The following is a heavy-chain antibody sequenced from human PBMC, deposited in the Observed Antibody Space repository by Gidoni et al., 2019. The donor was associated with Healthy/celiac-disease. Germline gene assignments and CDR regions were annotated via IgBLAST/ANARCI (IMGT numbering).Heavy chain of an antibody. Sequence: EVQLVESGGGLVQPGGSLRLSCAASGFTFSSYWMSWVRQAPGKGLEWVANIKQDGSEKYYVDSVKGRFTISRDNAKNSLYLQMNSLRAEDTAVYYCARGGGSYYVGAPFDYWGQGTLVTVSS. D-gene: IGHD1-26*01. CDR2: IKQDGSEK. CDR3: ARGGGSYYVGAPFDY. J-gene: IGHJ4*02. V-gene: IGHV3-7*01. CDR1: GFTFSSYW.